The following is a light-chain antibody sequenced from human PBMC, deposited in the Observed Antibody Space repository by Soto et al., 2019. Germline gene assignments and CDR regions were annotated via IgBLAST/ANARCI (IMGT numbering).Light chain of an antibody. V-gene: IGLV4-69*01. CDR3: QTWGTGPVV. CDR1: SGHSSYA. J-gene: IGLJ2*01. CDR2: LNSDGSH. Sequence: QPVLTQSPSASASLGASVKLTCTLSSGHSSYAIAWHQQQPEKGPRYLMKLNSDGSHSKGDVIPDRFSGSSSGAERYLNISSLQSEDEADYYCQTWGTGPVVFGGGTKLTVL.